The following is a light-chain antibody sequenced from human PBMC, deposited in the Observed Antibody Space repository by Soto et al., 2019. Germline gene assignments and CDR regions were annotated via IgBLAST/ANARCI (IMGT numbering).Light chain of an antibody. CDR1: NIGSQS. Sequence: SSELTQPPSVSVAPGQSARITCGGNNIGSQSVHWYQQKPGQAPVLVVYDDNDRPSGIPERFSGSKSGNTATLSITRVGAGDEADYYCQVWDSGTDNAVFGGGTKVTVL. CDR3: QVWDSGTDNAV. V-gene: IGLV3-21*02. CDR2: DDN. J-gene: IGLJ2*01.